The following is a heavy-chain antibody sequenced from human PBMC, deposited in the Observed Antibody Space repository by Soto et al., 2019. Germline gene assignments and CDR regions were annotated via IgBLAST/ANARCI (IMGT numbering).Heavy chain of an antibody. J-gene: IGHJ6*02. CDR3: ARERIAAAVYYGMDV. D-gene: IGHD6-13*01. V-gene: IGHV3-74*01. CDR1: GFTFSSYW. Sequence: SLRLSCAASGFTFSSYWMHWVRQAPGKGLVWVSRINSDGSSTSYADSVKGRFTISRDNAKNTPYLQMNSLRAEDTAVYYCARERIAAAVYYGMDVWGQGTTVTVSS. CDR2: INSDGSST.